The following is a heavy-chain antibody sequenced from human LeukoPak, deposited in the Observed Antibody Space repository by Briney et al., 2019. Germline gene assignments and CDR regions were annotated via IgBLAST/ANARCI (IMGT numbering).Heavy chain of an antibody. V-gene: IGHV3-30*02. J-gene: IGHJ5*02. Sequence: GGSLRLPCAASGFTFSSYGMHWVRQAPGKGLEWVAFIRYDGSNKYYADSVKGRFTISRDNSKNTLYLQMNSLRAEDTAVYYCAKNVRRFGELKDNWFDPWGQGTLVTVSS. CDR1: GFTFSSYG. D-gene: IGHD3-10*01. CDR3: AKNVRRFGELKDNWFDP. CDR2: IRYDGSNK.